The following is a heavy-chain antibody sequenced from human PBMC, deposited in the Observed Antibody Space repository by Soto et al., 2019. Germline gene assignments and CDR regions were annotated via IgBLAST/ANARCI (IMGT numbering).Heavy chain of an antibody. CDR2: IYNSGST. CDR3: ATYRKCFQI. J-gene: IGHJ3*02. Sequence: RLPITCAVAGGRISGGYYSWSWIRQPPGKGLEWIGFIYNSGSTYYNSSLKSRGTISVDRSKNHFFLTLTSVTAVDTAVYYCATYRKCFQISGRGPKFTVSS. V-gene: IGHV4-30-2*01. CDR1: GGRISGGYYS.